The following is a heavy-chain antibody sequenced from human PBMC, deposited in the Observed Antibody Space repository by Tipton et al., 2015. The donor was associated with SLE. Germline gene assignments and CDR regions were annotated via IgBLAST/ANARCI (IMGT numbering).Heavy chain of an antibody. V-gene: IGHV4-39*07. J-gene: IGHJ4*02. CDR1: GGSISSSSYY. CDR3: AREEHSGSLESFDY. D-gene: IGHD3-10*01. Sequence: LRLSCTVSGGSISSSSYYWGWIRQPPGKGLEWIGSIYYSGSTYYNPSLKSRVTISVDTSKNQFSLKLSSVTAADTAVYYCAREEHSGSLESFDYWGQGTLVTVSS. CDR2: IYYSGST.